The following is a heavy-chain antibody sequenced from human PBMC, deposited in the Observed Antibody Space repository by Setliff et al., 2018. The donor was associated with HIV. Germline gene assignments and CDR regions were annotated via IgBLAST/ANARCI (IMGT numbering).Heavy chain of an antibody. D-gene: IGHD4-17*01. Sequence: PSETLSLTCTVSGGSISSYYWSWIRQPPGKGLEWIGEIHHTGHINYNPSFKSRVTMSLDMSTNQFSLKMASMTAADSAVYYCARFDVTPMTTKDYWGQGTQVTVSS. CDR3: ARFDVTPMTTKDY. CDR1: GGSISSYY. J-gene: IGHJ4*02. CDR2: IHHTGHI. V-gene: IGHV4-34*01.